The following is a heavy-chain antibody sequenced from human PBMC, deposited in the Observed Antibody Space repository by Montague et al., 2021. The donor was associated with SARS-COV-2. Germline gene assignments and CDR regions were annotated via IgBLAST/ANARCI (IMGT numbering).Heavy chain of an antibody. V-gene: IGHV3-48*03. D-gene: IGHD2-8*01. CDR3: ASRAPTRIVLMVYAIGGYFDY. Sequence: SLRLSCAASVFTFSRYEMNWVRQAPGKGLERVSYISSTGSTIFYXXSLKVRFTISRDNAKNSLYLQMNSLRAEDTAVYYCASRAPTRIVLMVYAIGGYFDYWGQGTLVTVSS. CDR2: ISSTGSTI. CDR1: VFTFSRYE. J-gene: IGHJ4*02.